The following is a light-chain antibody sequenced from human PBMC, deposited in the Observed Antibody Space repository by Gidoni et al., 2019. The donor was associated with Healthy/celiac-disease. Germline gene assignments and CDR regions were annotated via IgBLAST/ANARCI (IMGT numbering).Light chain of an antibody. Sequence: DIQITQTPSTLSASVGDRVTITCRASQRINNWLAWYQQKPGKAPKLLIYKASSLESGVPSRFSGSGSGTEFTLTISSLQPDDFATYYCQQYNSYEGTFGQGTKVEIK. CDR1: QRINNW. J-gene: IGKJ1*01. CDR2: KAS. V-gene: IGKV1-5*03. CDR3: QQYNSYEGT.